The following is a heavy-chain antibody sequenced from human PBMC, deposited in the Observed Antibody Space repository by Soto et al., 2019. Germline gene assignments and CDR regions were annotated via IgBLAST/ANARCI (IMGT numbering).Heavy chain of an antibody. D-gene: IGHD1-1*01. CDR2: INSDGSST. J-gene: IGHJ6*02. Sequence: GGSLRLSCAASGFTFSSYWMHWVRQAPGKGLVWVSRINSDGSSTSYADSVKGRFTISRDNAKNTLYLQMNSLRAEDTAVYYCARLRRAKLERLYYYYYGMDVWGQGTTVTVSS. CDR1: GFTFSSYW. CDR3: ARLRRAKLERLYYYYYGMDV. V-gene: IGHV3-74*01.